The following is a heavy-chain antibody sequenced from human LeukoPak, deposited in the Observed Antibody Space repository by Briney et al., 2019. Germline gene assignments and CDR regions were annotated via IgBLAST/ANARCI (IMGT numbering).Heavy chain of an antibody. D-gene: IGHD4-11*01. V-gene: IGHV3-23*01. CDR2: ISGSGGST. CDR3: ARVGVNYEEYFDY. J-gene: IGHJ4*02. Sequence: GGSLRLSCAASGFTFSSYGMSWVRQAPGKGLEWVSAISGSGGSTYYADSVKGRFTISRDNAKNTLYLQMNSLRAEDTAVYYCARVGVNYEEYFDYWGQGTLVTVPS. CDR1: GFTFSSYG.